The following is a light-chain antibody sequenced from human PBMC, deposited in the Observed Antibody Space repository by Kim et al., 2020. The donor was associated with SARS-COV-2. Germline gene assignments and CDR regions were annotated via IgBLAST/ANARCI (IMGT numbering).Light chain of an antibody. Sequence: SGKLPCTLGSAQRSYAVAWHQPQPHKGPRYLMKLNSDGSHGKGDGIPDRFSGSSSGAERYLTISSLQYDDEADYYCQTWGTGSWVFGGGTQLTVL. CDR3: QTWGTGSWV. J-gene: IGLJ3*02. V-gene: IGLV4-69*01. CDR2: LNSDGSH. CDR1: SAQRSYA.